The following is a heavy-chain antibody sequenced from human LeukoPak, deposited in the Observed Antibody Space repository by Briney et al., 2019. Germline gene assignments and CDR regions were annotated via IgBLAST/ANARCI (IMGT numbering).Heavy chain of an antibody. D-gene: IGHD1-7*01. J-gene: IGHJ4*02. V-gene: IGHV3-48*03. CDR2: ISSSGTTI. CDR3: ARAGWNYMGYFDY. CDR1: GFTFSTYA. Sequence: GGSLRLSCAASGFTFSTYAMNWVRQAPGKGLEWVSYISSSGTTIYYADSVKGRFTISRDNAKNSLYLQMNSLRAEDTSVYYCARAGWNYMGYFDYWGQGTLVTVSS.